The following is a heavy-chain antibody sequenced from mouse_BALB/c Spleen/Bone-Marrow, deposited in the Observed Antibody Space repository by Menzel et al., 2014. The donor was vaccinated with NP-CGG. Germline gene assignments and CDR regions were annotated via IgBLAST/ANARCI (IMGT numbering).Heavy chain of an antibody. J-gene: IGHJ4*01. V-gene: IGHV5-6-2*01. Sequence: LQQSGGGLVKLGGSLKLSCAASGFTFSSYYMSWVRQTPEKRLELVAAINSNGGSTYYPDTVKGRFTISRDNAKNTLYLQMSSLKSEDTALYYCARLGNDDAMDYWGQGTSVTVSS. CDR3: ARLGNDDAMDY. CDR1: GFTFSSYY. D-gene: IGHD2-12*01. CDR2: INSNGGST.